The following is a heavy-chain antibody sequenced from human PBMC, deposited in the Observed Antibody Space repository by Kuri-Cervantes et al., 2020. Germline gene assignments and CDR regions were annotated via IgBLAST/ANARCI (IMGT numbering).Heavy chain of an antibody. Sequence: GESLKISCAASGFTFSSYAMNWVRQAPGKGLEWVSAISGSAGSTYYADSVKGRFTISRDNSKNTLYLQMNSLRAEDTAVYYCAKGPQAYYGSGSYYNDDAFDIWGQGTMVTVSS. V-gene: IGHV3-23*01. D-gene: IGHD3-10*01. CDR2: ISGSAGST. CDR3: AKGPQAYYGSGSYYNDDAFDI. J-gene: IGHJ3*02. CDR1: GFTFSSYA.